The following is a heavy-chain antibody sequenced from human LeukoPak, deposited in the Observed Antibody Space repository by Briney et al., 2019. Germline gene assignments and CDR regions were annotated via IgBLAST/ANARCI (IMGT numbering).Heavy chain of an antibody. CDR1: GYTFSGFY. V-gene: IGHV1-2*02. J-gene: IGHJ6*03. CDR3: AKDRYGDYEAPFHYYMDA. CDR2: INPNSGVT. Sequence: GASVKVSCKASGYTFSGFYIHWVRQAPGQGLEWMGWINPNSGVTNYAQKLQGRVTITRDTFIDTAYMQLSRLRSDDTAVYYCAKDRYGDYEAPFHYYMDAWGRGTTVTVSS. D-gene: IGHD5-12*01.